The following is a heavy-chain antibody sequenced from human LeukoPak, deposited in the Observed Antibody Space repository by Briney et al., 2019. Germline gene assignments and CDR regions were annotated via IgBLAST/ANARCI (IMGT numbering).Heavy chain of an antibody. V-gene: IGHV3-21*01. Sequence: GGSLRLSCAASGFTFSTYRMNWVRQVPGKGLEWVSSITGSGYSIYYADSVKGRFTISRDNAKSSLYLQMNSLRAEDTAVYHCATDTSYWGQGTLVTVSS. D-gene: IGHD2-2*02. CDR2: ITGSGYSI. CDR3: ATDTSY. CDR1: GFTFSTYR. J-gene: IGHJ4*02.